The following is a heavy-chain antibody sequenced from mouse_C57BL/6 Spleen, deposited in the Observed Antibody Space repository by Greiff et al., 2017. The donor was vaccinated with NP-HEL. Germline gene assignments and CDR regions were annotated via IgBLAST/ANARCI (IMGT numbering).Heavy chain of an antibody. CDR2: IYPGDGDT. D-gene: IGHD1-1*01. V-gene: IGHV1-82*01. Sequence: QVHVKQSGPELVKPGASVKISCKASGYAFSSSWMNWVKQRPGKGLEWIGRIYPGDGDTNYNGKFKGKATLTADKSSSTAYMQLSSLTSEDAAVYFCASHSTVVAPFAYWGQGTLVTVSA. CDR3: ASHSTVVAPFAY. CDR1: GYAFSSSW. J-gene: IGHJ3*01.